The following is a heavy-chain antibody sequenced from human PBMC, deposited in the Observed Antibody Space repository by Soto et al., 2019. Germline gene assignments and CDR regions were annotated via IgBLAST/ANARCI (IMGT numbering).Heavy chain of an antibody. CDR3: ARAHDFWSGLSDAFDI. J-gene: IGHJ3*02. D-gene: IGHD3-3*01. CDR1: GFTFSSYW. V-gene: IGHV3-7*01. Sequence: GGSLRLSCAASGFTFSSYWMSWVRQAPGKGLEWVANIKQDGSEKYYVDSVKGRFTISRDNAKNSLYLQMNSLRAEDTAVYYCARAHDFWSGLSDAFDIWGQGTMVTVSS. CDR2: IKQDGSEK.